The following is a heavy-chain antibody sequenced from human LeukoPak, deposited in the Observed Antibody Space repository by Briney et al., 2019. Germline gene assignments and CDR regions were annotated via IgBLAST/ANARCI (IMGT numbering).Heavy chain of an antibody. CDR3: ARARGRSSHHDY. J-gene: IGHJ4*02. D-gene: IGHD6-13*01. V-gene: IGHV3-11*05. CDR1: GFTFSDYY. Sequence: GGSLRLSCAASGFTFSDYYMSWIRQAPGKGLEWVSYISSSSSYINYADSVKGRFTISRDNAKNSLYLQMNSLRAEDTAVYYCARARGRSSHHDYWGQGTLVTVSS. CDR2: ISSSSSYI.